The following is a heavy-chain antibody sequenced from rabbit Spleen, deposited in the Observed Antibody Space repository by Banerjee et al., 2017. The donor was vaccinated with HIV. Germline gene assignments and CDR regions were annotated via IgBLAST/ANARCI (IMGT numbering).Heavy chain of an antibody. J-gene: IGHJ4*01. Sequence: QEQLEESGGDLVRPEGSLTLTCTASGFSFSSSYYMCWVRQAPGKGLEWIACINTATGKAVYASWAKGRFTISKTSSTTVTLQMTSLTAADTATYFCARDLAGAIGWNFYLWGPGTLVTVS. D-gene: IGHD4-1*01. CDR3: ARDLAGAIGWNFYL. CDR2: INTATGKA. V-gene: IGHV1S45*01. CDR1: GFSFSSSYY.